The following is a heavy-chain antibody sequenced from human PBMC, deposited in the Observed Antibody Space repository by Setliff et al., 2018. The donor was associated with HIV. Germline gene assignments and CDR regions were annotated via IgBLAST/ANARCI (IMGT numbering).Heavy chain of an antibody. Sequence: SETLSLTCTVSGGSISSGGYYWSWIRQHPGKGLEWIGYIYYSETTYYNPSLKSRVTISVDTSAKQFYLKVNSVTAADTAVYFCARRARFCTSATCYRHFDFWGEGTLVTVSS. CDR1: GGSISSGGYY. J-gene: IGHJ4*02. V-gene: IGHV4-31*03. CDR2: IYYSETT. CDR3: ARRARFCTSATCYRHFDF. D-gene: IGHD2-2*01.